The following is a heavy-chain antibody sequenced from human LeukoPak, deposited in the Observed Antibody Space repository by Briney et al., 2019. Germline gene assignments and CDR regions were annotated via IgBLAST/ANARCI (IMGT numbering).Heavy chain of an antibody. CDR2: IKQDGREK. V-gene: IGHV3-7*01. J-gene: IGHJ4*02. D-gene: IGHD3-10*01. CDR3: ARDLYDGSETPPYSFDH. Sequence: GGSLRLSCAASGFTFSNYWMTWVRQAPGKGLEWVANIKQDGREKYYVDSMKGRFTISRDNAKNSLFLQMNSLRAEDTAVYYCARDLYDGSETPPYSFDHWGQGTLVTVSS. CDR1: GFTFSNYW.